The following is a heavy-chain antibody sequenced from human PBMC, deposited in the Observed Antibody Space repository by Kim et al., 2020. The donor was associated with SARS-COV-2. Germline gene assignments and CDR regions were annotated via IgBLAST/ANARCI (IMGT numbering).Heavy chain of an antibody. Sequence: SETLSLTCTVSGGSISSYYWSWIRQPPGKGLEWIGYIYYSGSTNYNPSLKSRVTISVDTSKNQFSLKLSSVTAADTAVYYCASLSGSGWYGVGDYWGQGTLVTVSS. J-gene: IGHJ4*02. CDR3: ASLSGSGWYGVGDY. CDR2: IYYSGST. V-gene: IGHV4-59*08. CDR1: GGSISSYY. D-gene: IGHD6-19*01.